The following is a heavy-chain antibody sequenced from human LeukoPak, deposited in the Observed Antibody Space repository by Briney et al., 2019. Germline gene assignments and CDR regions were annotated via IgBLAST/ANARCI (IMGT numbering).Heavy chain of an antibody. V-gene: IGHV1-8*01. CDR3: ARDLYHRYYDNSGYAFDY. CDR1: GYTFTSYD. CDR2: MNPNSGNT. Sequence: GASVKVSCKASGYTFTSYDINWVRQATGQGLEWMGWMNPNSGNTGYAQKFQGRVTMTRNTSISTAYMELSSLRSEDTAVYYCARDLYHRYYDNSGYAFDYWGQGTLVTVSS. J-gene: IGHJ4*02. D-gene: IGHD3-22*01.